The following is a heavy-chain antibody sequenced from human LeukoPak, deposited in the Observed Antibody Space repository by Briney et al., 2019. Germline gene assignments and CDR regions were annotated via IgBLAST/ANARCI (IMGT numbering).Heavy chain of an antibody. CDR2: IYYSGST. CDR1: GGSISSGGYY. CDR3: ARQGGLGAFGVVKWYYYYYMDV. V-gene: IGHV4-31*03. J-gene: IGHJ6*03. D-gene: IGHD3-3*01. Sequence: SETLSLTCTVSGGSISSGGYYWSWIRQHPGKGREWIGYIYYSGSTYYNPSLKSRVTIAVDASKNHYSLRLSAVTAEDTAVYYCARQGGLGAFGVVKWYYYYYMDVWGKGTTGTVSS.